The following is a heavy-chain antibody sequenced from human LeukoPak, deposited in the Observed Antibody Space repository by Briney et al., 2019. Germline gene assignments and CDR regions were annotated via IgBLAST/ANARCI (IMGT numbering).Heavy chain of an antibody. J-gene: IGHJ4*02. V-gene: IGHV4-30-4*01. CDR3: ARRTENWNYFDY. Sequence: SQALSLTCTVSGGSISSGDYYWSWLRQPPGKGLEWIGYIYYSGSTYYNPSLKSRVTISVDTSKNQFSLKLSSVTAADTAVYYCARRTENWNYFDYWGQGTLVTVSS. CDR1: GGSISSGDYY. CDR2: IYYSGST. D-gene: IGHD1-1*01.